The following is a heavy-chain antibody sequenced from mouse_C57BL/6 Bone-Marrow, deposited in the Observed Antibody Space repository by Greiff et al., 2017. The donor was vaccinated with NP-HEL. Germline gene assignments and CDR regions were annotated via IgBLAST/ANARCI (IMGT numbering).Heavy chain of an antibody. D-gene: IGHD1-1*01. CDR3: TRSYGWFAY. CDR2: IDPENGDT. V-gene: IGHV14-4*01. CDR1: GFNIKDDY. J-gene: IGHJ3*01. Sequence: VHVKQSGAELVRPGASVKLSCTASGFNIKDDYMHWVKQRPEQGLEWIGWIDPENGDTEYASKFQGKATITADTSSNTAYLQLSSLTSEDTAVYYCTRSYGWFAYWGQGTLVTVSA.